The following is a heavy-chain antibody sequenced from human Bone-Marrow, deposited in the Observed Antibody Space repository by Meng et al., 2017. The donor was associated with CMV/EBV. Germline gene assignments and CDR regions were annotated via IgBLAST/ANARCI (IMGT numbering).Heavy chain of an antibody. V-gene: IGHV2-26*01. J-gene: IGHJ4*02. CDR3: AQLFLGSSTQYYFDY. CDR1: GFSLSNARMG. CDR2: IFSNDVK. D-gene: IGHD3-3*01. Sequence: GPTLVKPTETLTLTCTVSGFSLSNARMGVSWIRQPPGKALKWLAHIFSNDVKSYSTSLKSRLTISKETSKSQVVLTMTNMDPVDTATYYCAQLFLGSSTQYYFDYWGQGTLVTVSS.